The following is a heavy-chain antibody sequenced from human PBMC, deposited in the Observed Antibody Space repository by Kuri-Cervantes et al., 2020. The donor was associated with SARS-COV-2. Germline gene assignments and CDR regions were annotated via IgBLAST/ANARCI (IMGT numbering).Heavy chain of an antibody. CDR1: GYTLTELS. CDR2: FDPEDGET. CDR3: ARDSLAEWLGDAFDI. J-gene: IGHJ3*02. V-gene: IGHV1-24*01. D-gene: IGHD3-3*01. Sequence: ASVKVSCKVSGYTLTELSMHWVRQAPGKGLEWMGGFDPEDGETIYAQKFQGRVTITADKSTSTAYMELSSLRSEDTAVYYCARDSLAEWLGDAFDIWGQGTMVTVSS.